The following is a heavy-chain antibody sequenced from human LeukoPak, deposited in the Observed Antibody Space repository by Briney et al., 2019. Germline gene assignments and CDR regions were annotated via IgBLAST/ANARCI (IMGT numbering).Heavy chain of an antibody. J-gene: IGHJ3*02. D-gene: IGHD2-8*01. V-gene: IGHV4-61*01. Sequence: SETLSLTCTVSGGSVSSGTCYWSWIRQPPGKGLEWIGYIYYSGSTNYNPSLKSRVTISVDTSKNQCSLKLSSVTTADTAVYYCTRSTNLEAFDIWGQGTMVTVSS. CDR1: GGSVSSGTCY. CDR2: IYYSGST. CDR3: TRSTNLEAFDI.